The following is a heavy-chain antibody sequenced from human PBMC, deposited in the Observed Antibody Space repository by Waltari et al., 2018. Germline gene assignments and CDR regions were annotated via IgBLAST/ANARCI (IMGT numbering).Heavy chain of an antibody. CDR2: IYYSGST. J-gene: IGHJ4*02. CDR1: GGSISSSSYY. D-gene: IGHD6-6*01. V-gene: IGHV4-39*01. Sequence: QLQLQESGPGLVKPSETLSLTCTVSGGSISSSSYYWGWIRQPPGKGLEWIGSIYYSGSTYYNPSLKSRVTISVDTSKNQFSLKLSSVTAADTAVYYCAGGWGGAWGVAARPNLFGYWGQGTLVTVSS. CDR3: AGGWGGAWGVAARPNLFGY.